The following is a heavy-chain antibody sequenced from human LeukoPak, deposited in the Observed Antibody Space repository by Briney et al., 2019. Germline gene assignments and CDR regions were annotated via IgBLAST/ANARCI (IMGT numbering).Heavy chain of an antibody. Sequence: PGGSLRLSCAASGFTFSSYAMSWVRQAPEKGLEWVSAISGSGGSTYHADSVKGRFTISRDNSKNTLYLQMNSLRAEDTAVYYCANSDHVPANWFDPWGQGTLVTVSS. CDR3: ANSDHVPANWFDP. J-gene: IGHJ5*02. CDR1: GFTFSSYA. V-gene: IGHV3-23*01. CDR2: ISGSGGST. D-gene: IGHD3-10*02.